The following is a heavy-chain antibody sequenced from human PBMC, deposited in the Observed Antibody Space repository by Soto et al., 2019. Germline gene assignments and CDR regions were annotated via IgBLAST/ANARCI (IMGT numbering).Heavy chain of an antibody. CDR3: AKAEILGATDAFDI. D-gene: IGHD1-26*01. V-gene: IGHV3-30*02. J-gene: IGHJ3*02. CDR2: TRHGGSNK. Sequence: GGSLRLSCAASGFTFGGYGMHWVRQPAGKGLEWVAVTRHGGSNKYYADSVKGRFTISRDNSKNTLYLQMNSLRAGDTAVYYCAKAEILGATDAFDIWGQGTMVT. CDR1: GFTFGGYG.